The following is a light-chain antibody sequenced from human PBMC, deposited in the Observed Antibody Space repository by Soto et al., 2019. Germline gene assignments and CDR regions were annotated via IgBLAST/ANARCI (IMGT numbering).Light chain of an antibody. CDR2: ASS. CDR1: QGIGTY. J-gene: IGKJ1*01. V-gene: IGKV1-9*01. Sequence: IQLTQSPSSLSASVVDRVTVTCRASQGIGTYLVWYQQKSGKAPTVLIYASSTLQTGVPSRFSGSGSGTDFSLTTCSLRPKDVATYYRQQVDRYPRTCGRGTKVDIK. CDR3: QQVDRYPRT.